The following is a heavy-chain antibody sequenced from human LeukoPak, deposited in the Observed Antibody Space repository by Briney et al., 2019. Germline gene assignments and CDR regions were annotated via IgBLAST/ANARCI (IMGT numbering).Heavy chain of an antibody. CDR1: GYTFTGYY. Sequence: ASVKVSCKASGYTFTGYYMHWVRQAPGQGLEWMGWINPNSGGTNYAQKFQGRVTMTRDTSISTAYMELSRLRSDDTAVYYCASETILTAYKYYYYGMDVWGQGTTVTVSS. J-gene: IGHJ6*02. CDR2: INPNSGGT. V-gene: IGHV1-2*02. CDR3: ASETILTAYKYYYYGMDV. D-gene: IGHD3-9*01.